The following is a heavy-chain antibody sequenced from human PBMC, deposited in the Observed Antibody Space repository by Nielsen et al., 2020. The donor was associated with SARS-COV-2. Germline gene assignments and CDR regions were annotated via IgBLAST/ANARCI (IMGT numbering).Heavy chain of an antibody. Sequence: SETLSLTCAVSGGSFSGYYWSWIRQPPGKGLEWTGEIKHGGTTNYNPSLKSRITTSLDPSNNQLSLNLSSVTAADTAVYYCARTFHDYIWGSYLPPYFDYWGQGILVTVSS. J-gene: IGHJ4*02. CDR2: IKHGGTT. D-gene: IGHD3-16*02. CDR1: GGSFSGYY. CDR3: ARTFHDYIWGSYLPPYFDY. V-gene: IGHV4-34*01.